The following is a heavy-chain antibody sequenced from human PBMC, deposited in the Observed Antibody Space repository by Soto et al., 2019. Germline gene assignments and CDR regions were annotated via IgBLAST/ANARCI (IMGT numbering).Heavy chain of an antibody. Sequence: QVQLQESGPGLVKPSQTLSLTCTVSGCAISSGGYYWSWIRQHPGTGLEWIGYIYYSGSTYYNPSLKCGVTISVDTSQNQFSLKLSTVTAAYTAVYCCERVCGGDCHNAFDIWGQGTMITVSS. CDR3: ERVCGGDCHNAFDI. D-gene: IGHD2-21*02. J-gene: IGHJ3*02. CDR1: GCAISSGGYY. V-gene: IGHV4-31*03. CDR2: IYYSGST.